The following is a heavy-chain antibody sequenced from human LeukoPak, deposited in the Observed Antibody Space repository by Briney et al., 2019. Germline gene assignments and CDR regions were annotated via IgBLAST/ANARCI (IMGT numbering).Heavy chain of an antibody. D-gene: IGHD3-3*01. CDR1: GYSISSGYY. J-gene: IGHJ4*02. CDR3: ARVILAGTIFGVVTEPFDY. V-gene: IGHV4-38-2*02. Sequence: SETLSLTCTVSGYSISSGYYWSWIRQPPGKGLEWIGEINHSGSTNYNPSLKSRVTISVDTSKNQFSLKLSSVTAADTAVYYCARVILAGTIFGVVTEPFDYWGQGTLVTVSS. CDR2: INHSGST.